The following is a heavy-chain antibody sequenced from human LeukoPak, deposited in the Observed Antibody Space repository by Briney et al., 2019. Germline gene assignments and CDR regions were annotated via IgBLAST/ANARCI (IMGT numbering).Heavy chain of an antibody. CDR3: ARLIVAGTIFYYYHYMDV. J-gene: IGHJ6*03. Sequence: SETLSLTCAVSGGSISSSNWWSWVRQPPGKGLEWIGEIYHSGSTNYNPSLKSRVTISVDKSKNQFSLKLSSVTAADTAVYYCARLIVAGTIFYYYHYMDVWGKGTTVTISS. D-gene: IGHD6-19*01. V-gene: IGHV4-4*02. CDR1: GGSISSSNW. CDR2: IYHSGST.